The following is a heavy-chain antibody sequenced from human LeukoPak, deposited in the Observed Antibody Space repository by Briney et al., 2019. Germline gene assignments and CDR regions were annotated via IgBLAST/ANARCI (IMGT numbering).Heavy chain of an antibody. Sequence: SETLSLTCTVSGGSISSNRYYWGWIRQPPGKGLEWIASIYFSGDTYYNPSLKSRVTISVDTSKNQFSLKLRSVTAADTAVYYCARHEHIYGMLSYFDYSGQGTLVTVSS. D-gene: IGHD5-18*01. V-gene: IGHV4-39*01. CDR1: GGSISSNRYY. CDR2: IYFSGDT. CDR3: ARHEHIYGMLSYFDY. J-gene: IGHJ4*02.